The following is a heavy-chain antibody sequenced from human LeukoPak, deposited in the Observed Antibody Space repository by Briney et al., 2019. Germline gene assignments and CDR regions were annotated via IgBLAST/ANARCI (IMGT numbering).Heavy chain of an antibody. V-gene: IGHV3-7*05. CDR2: IKQDGSEK. CDR3: ARLYGEYPDY. J-gene: IGHJ4*02. CDR1: GFTFSSYW. D-gene: IGHD4-17*01. Sequence: GGSLRLSCADSGFTFSSYWMSWVRQAPGKGLEWVANIKQDGSEKYCVDSVKGRFTISRDNAKKSLYLQMKSLRAEDTAVYYCARLYGEYPDYWGQGTLVTVSS.